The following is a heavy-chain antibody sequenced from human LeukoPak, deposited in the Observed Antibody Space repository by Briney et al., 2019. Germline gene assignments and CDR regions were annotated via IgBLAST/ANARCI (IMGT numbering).Heavy chain of an antibody. Sequence: PGRSLRLSCAASGFTFSRYGMHWVRQAPGKGLEWVAVISYDGSNKYYADSVKGRFTISRDNSKNTLYLQMNSLRAEDTAMYYCAKDGDSSGWYYFDYWGQGTLVTVSS. V-gene: IGHV3-30*18. CDR2: ISYDGSNK. D-gene: IGHD6-19*01. CDR3: AKDGDSSGWYYFDY. CDR1: GFTFSRYG. J-gene: IGHJ4*02.